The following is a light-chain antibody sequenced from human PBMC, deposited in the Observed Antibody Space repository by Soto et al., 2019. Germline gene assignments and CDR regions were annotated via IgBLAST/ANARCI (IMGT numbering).Light chain of an antibody. V-gene: IGLV2-14*01. CDR2: EVS. CDR3: HSYTTSSTYV. CDR1: SSDVGGHNY. Sequence: QSALTEPASVSGSPGQSITISCTGTSSDVGGHNYVSWYQQHPDKAPKLIIYEVSLRPSGVSSRVSGSKSGNTASLTISGLPAEDEADYYCHSYTTSSTYVFGTGTKLTVL. J-gene: IGLJ1*01.